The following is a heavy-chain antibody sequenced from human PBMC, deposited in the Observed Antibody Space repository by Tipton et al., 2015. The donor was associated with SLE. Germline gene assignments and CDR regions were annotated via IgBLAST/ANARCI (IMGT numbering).Heavy chain of an antibody. CDR3: ARDLREAVRFRESQIYNWFDP. CDR2: IYYSGST. Sequence: TLSLTCTVSGGSISSHYWSWIRQPPGKGLEWIGYIYYSGSTKYNPSLKSRVTISVDTSKNQFSLKLSSVTAADTAVYYCARDLREAVRFRESQIYNWFDPWGQGTLVTVSS. CDR1: GGSISSHY. J-gene: IGHJ5*02. V-gene: IGHV4-59*11. D-gene: IGHD3-10*01.